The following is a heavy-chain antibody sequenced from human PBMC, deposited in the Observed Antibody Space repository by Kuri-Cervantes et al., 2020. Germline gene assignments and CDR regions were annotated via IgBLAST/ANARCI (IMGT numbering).Heavy chain of an antibody. Sequence: ASVKVSCKASGYTFSGYYMHWVRQAPGQGLEWIAWINPNNGGTKYARNFQGRVTVTSNMSISTAYMELSRLRSDDTAVYYCARDVEYGMDVWGQGTTVTVSS. CDR2: INPNNGGT. J-gene: IGHJ6*02. V-gene: IGHV1-2*02. CDR3: ARDVEYGMDV. D-gene: IGHD5-24*01. CDR1: GYTFSGYY.